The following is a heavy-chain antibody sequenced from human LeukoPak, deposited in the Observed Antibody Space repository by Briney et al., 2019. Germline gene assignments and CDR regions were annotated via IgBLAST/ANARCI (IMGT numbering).Heavy chain of an antibody. CDR3: ARGLHDRSWYGAH. CDR2: LPPDGSYQ. CDR1: GFTFSDYT. V-gene: IGHV3-30*04. J-gene: IGHJ4*02. D-gene: IGHD6-13*01. Sequence: GRSLRLSCAASGFTFSDYTMQWVRQAPGKGLEWVALLPPDGSYQYYADSLKGRFTISRDNFKNALYLEMNSLRLEDTAVYYCARGLHDRSWYGAHWGQGTLLSVSS.